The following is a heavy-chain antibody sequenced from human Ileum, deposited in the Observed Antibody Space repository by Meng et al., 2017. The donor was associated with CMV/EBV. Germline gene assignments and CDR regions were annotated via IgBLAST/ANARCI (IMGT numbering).Heavy chain of an antibody. Sequence: GFIFSDDYVDWVRQAPGKGLEWVGRSRDKGHSYTTEYAVSMKGRFTISRDDSENSVHLQMNSLKIEDTAVYYCTRGWTSGTENWFDPWGQGTLVTVSS. J-gene: IGHJ5*02. CDR1: GFIFSDDY. CDR2: SRDKGHSYTT. CDR3: TRGWTSGTENWFDP. D-gene: IGHD1-26*01. V-gene: IGHV3-72*01.